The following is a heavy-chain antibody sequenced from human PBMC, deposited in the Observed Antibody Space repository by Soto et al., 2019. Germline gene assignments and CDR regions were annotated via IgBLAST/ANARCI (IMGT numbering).Heavy chain of an antibody. CDR3: ASDQNLYNWNVHAAFDI. D-gene: IGHD1-1*01. CDR2: IWYDGSNK. Sequence: GGSLRLSCAASGFTFSSYGMHWVRQAPGKGLEWVAVIWYDGSNKYYADSVKGRFTISRDNSKNTLYLQMNSLRAEDTAVYYCASDQNLYNWNVHAAFDIWGQGTMVTVSS. J-gene: IGHJ3*02. V-gene: IGHV3-33*01. CDR1: GFTFSSYG.